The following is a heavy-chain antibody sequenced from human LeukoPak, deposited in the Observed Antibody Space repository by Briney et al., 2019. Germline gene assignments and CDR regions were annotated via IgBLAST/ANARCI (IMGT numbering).Heavy chain of an antibody. CDR3: AREITIFGVVPGAFDI. V-gene: IGHV4-39*02. Sequence: SETLSLTCTVSGGSISSSSYYWGWIRQPPGKGLEWIGSIYYSGSTYYNPSLKSRVTISVDTSKNQFSLKLSSVTAADTAVYYCAREITIFGVVPGAFDIWGQGTMVTVSS. J-gene: IGHJ3*02. CDR1: GGSISSSSYY. D-gene: IGHD3-3*01. CDR2: IYYSGST.